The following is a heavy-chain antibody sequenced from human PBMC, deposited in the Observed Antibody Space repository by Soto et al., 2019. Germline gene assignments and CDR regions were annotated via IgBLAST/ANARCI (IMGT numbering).Heavy chain of an antibody. Sequence: QLQLQQWGAGLLKPSETLSLTCAVYGESFSGYYWSWIRQPPGKGLEWIGEINHSGGTNYNPSLKSRVTISADTSKNQFSLKVSTVTVADTAVYYCARSTPYYYGHNWFDPWGQGTLVTVSS. CDR3: ARSTPYYYGHNWFDP. V-gene: IGHV4-34*01. J-gene: IGHJ5*02. CDR2: INHSGGT. D-gene: IGHD3-10*01. CDR1: GESFSGYY.